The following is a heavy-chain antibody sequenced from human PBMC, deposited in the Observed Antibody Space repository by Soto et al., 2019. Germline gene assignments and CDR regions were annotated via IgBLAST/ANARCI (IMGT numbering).Heavy chain of an antibody. CDR3: ARGMSVLRVHAVYYYYYGMDV. J-gene: IGHJ6*02. CDR1: GYTFTSYD. D-gene: IGHD2-8*01. CDR2: MNPNSGNT. V-gene: IGHV1-8*01. Sequence: ASVKVSCKASGYTFTSYDINWVRHATGQGPEWMGWMNPNSGNTGYAQKFQGRVTMTRNTSISTAYMELSSLRSEDTAVYYCARGMSVLRVHAVYYYYYGMDVWGQGTTVTVSS.